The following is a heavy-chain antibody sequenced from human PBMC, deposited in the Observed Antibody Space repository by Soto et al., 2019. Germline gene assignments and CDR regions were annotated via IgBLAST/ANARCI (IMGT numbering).Heavy chain of an antibody. D-gene: IGHD3-16*01. CDR2: ISAYNGNT. Sequence: QVQLVQSGAEVKKPGASVKVSCKASGYTFTNFGISWVRQAPGQGLEWMGWISAYNGNTTYAPNFQGRVTITTDTSTSTVYMELRSLRSEDKAVYYCERGGTPIDYWGQGTLVTVSS. CDR1: GYTFTNFG. CDR3: ERGGTPIDY. J-gene: IGHJ4*02. V-gene: IGHV1-18*01.